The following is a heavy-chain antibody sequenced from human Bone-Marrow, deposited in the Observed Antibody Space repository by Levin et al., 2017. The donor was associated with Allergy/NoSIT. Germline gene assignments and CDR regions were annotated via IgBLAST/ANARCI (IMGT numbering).Heavy chain of an antibody. CDR1: GYSFTNFG. CDR3: ARDHHSGSVRYTLYYYYGLDA. Sequence: VASVKVSCKASGYSFTNFGLSWVRQAPGQGLEWMGWISGYNGNTDYAQNFQDRVTMTIDTSTTTAYMELRSLRSDDTAVYFCARDHHSGSVRYTLYYYYGLDAWGQGTTVTVSS. D-gene: IGHD3-10*01. J-gene: IGHJ6*02. V-gene: IGHV1-18*01. CDR2: ISGYNGNT.